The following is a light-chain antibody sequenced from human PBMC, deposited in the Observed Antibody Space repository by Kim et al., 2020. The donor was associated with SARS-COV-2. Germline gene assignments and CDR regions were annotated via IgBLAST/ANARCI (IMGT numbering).Light chain of an antibody. CDR2: RSN. CDR3: AAWDDSLMGTV. J-gene: IGLJ3*02. CDR1: SSNIGYNY. V-gene: IGLV1-47*01. Sequence: QSVLTQPPSSSGTPGQRVTISCSGSSSNIGYNYVFWYQHLPGTAPKLLIQRSNERPSGVPDRFSGSKSGTSASLAINGLRSEDEADYYCAAWDDSLMGTVFGGGTQLTVL.